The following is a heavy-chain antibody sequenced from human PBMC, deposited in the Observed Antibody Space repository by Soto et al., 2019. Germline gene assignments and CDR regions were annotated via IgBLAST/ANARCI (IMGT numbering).Heavy chain of an antibody. CDR3: ARVGSGSYLWLYYYGMDV. CDR1: GGSISSGGYS. V-gene: IGHV4-30-2*01. Sequence: TSETLSLTCAVSGGSISSGGYSWSWIRQPPGKGLEWIGYIYHSGSTNYNPSLKSRVTISVDKSKNQFSLKLSSVTAADTAVYYCARVGSGSYLWLYYYGMDVWGQGTTVTVSS. CDR2: IYHSGST. J-gene: IGHJ6*02. D-gene: IGHD3-10*01.